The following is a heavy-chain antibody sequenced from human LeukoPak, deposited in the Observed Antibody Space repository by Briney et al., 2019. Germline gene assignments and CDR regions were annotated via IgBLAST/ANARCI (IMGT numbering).Heavy chain of an antibody. CDR1: GFTFSSYA. V-gene: IGHV3-30*04. CDR3: AREAGSGSYYIRFGMDV. D-gene: IGHD3-10*01. CDR2: ISYDGSNK. Sequence: GGSLRLSCAASGFTFSSYAMHWVRQAPGKGLEWVAVISYDGSNKYYADSVKGRFTISRDNSKNTLYLQMNSLRAEDTAVYYCAREAGSGSYYIRFGMDVWGQGTTVTVSS. J-gene: IGHJ6*02.